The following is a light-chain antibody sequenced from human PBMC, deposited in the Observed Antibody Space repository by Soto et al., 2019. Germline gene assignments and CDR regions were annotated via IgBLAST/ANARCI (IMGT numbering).Light chain of an antibody. CDR2: GAS. Sequence: DIQMTQSPSTLSASVGDRVTIICRASQSVTSRLAWYQQKPGKAPKLLIYGASNLESGVPSRFSGSGSGTEFTLTISSLQPDDFATYYCQQYNSYSLTFGGGTTVEIK. J-gene: IGKJ4*01. V-gene: IGKV1-5*02. CDR1: QSVTSR. CDR3: QQYNSYSLT.